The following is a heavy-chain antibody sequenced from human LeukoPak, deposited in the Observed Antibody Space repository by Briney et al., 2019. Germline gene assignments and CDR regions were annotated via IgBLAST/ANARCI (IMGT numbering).Heavy chain of an antibody. V-gene: IGHV4-39*07. J-gene: IGHJ4*02. D-gene: IGHD2-21*01. CDR2: IYYSGST. CDR3: ARGDGPPNHVIEDY. Sequence: SETLSLTCTVSGGSISSNSYYWGWIRQPPGKGLEWIGNIYYSGSTFYNPSLKSRVTVSVDRSKNQFSLKLSSVTAADTAVYYCARGDGPPNHVIEDYWGQGTLVTVSS. CDR1: GGSISSNSYY.